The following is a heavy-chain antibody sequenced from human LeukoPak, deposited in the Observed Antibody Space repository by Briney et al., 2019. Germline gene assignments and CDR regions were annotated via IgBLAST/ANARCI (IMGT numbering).Heavy chain of an antibody. Sequence: SETLSLTCTVSGGSISDYYRGWIRQPPGKGLEWIGYFYNSGSSTYNPSLKSQVTISVDTSKEQFSLKVNSVTAADTAVYYCTRGAGWLIDYWGQGILVTVSS. J-gene: IGHJ4*02. V-gene: IGHV4-59*01. CDR1: GGSISDYY. CDR2: FYNSGSS. D-gene: IGHD3-16*01. CDR3: TRGAGWLIDY.